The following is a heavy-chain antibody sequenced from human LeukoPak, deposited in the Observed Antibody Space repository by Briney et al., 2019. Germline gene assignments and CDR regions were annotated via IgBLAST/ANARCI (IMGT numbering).Heavy chain of an antibody. D-gene: IGHD6-19*01. CDR3: ALLAVASDFDY. J-gene: IGHJ4*02. CDR1: GFPFRVYE. V-gene: IGHV3-48*03. CDR2: IGSSGAIR. Sequence: SLRLSPAVSGFPFRVYEMNWVRQAPPKRLEWVSNIGSSGAIRHYADSVKGRFSISRDNAENSLFLQMNSLRVEDTGIYYCALLAVASDFDYWGQGALVTVSS.